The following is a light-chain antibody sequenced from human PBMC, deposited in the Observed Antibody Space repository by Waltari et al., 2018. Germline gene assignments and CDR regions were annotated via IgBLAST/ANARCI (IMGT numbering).Light chain of an antibody. J-gene: IGLJ2*01. CDR1: SSDVGGFNY. Sequence: QSALTQPASVSGSPGQSITISCTGTSSDVGGFNYVSWYQQHPGKAPKLMTYEITNRPSGGSNRFSGSKSGNTASLTIAGLQAKDEADYYCSSYTSSSAFVVFGGGTKLTVL. V-gene: IGLV2-14*01. CDR3: SSYTSSSAFVV. CDR2: EIT.